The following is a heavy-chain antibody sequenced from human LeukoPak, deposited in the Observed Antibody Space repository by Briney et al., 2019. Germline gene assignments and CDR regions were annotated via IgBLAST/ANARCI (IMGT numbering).Heavy chain of an antibody. CDR1: GFTFSSYG. D-gene: IGHD2-21*02. CDR3: AKARLRAGDPIDY. Sequence: PGRSLRLSRAASGFTFSSYGMHWVRQAPGKGLEWVAVISYDGSNKYYADSVKGRFTISRDNSKNTLYLQMNSLRAEDTAVYYCAKARLRAGDPIDYWGQGTLVTVSS. CDR2: ISYDGSNK. V-gene: IGHV3-30*18. J-gene: IGHJ4*02.